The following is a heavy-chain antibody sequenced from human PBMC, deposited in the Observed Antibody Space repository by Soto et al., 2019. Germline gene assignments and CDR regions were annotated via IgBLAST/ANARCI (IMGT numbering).Heavy chain of an antibody. CDR1: GFTFSTYW. Sequence: GGSLRLSCPASGFTFSTYWMHWVRQAPGKGLVWVSRINRYGTIITYADSVKGRFTISRDNAENTLYLQMNSLRAEDTAVYYCASASQHGFDIWGQGSLVTVSS. CDR2: INRYGTII. V-gene: IGHV3-74*01. CDR3: ASASQHGFDI. J-gene: IGHJ4*02.